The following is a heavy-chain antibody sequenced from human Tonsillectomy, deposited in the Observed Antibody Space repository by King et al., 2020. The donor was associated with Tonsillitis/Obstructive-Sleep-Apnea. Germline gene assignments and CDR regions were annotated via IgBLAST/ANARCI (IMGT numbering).Heavy chain of an antibody. V-gene: IGHV3-15*01. J-gene: IGHJ4*02. CDR2: ITSKTDGGTT. CDR3: TPSTY. CDR1: GFTFTNAW. Sequence: QLVQSGGGLVKPGGSLRLSCSASGFTFTNAWMNWVRQAPGKGLEWVARITSKTDGGTTDYAAPVKGRFTISRDDSKNTVYLQMDSLQSEDTAVYYCTPSTYWGQGTLVTVSS. D-gene: IGHD2/OR15-2a*01.